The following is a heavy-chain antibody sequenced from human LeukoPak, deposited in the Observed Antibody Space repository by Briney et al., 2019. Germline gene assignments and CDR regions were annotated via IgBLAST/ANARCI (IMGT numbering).Heavy chain of an antibody. Sequence: SETLSLTCAVYGGSFSGYYWSWIRQPPGKGLEWIGEINHSGSTNYNPSLKSRVTISVDTSKNQFSLKLSSVTAADTAVYYCARVRRWLQLHSFDCWGQGTLVTVSS. D-gene: IGHD5-24*01. CDR2: INHSGST. CDR1: GGSFSGYY. J-gene: IGHJ4*02. V-gene: IGHV4-34*01. CDR3: ARVRRWLQLHSFDC.